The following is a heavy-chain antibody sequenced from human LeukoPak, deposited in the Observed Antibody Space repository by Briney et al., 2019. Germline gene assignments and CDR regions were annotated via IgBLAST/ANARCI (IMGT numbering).Heavy chain of an antibody. V-gene: IGHV3-53*01. CDR1: GFTVSSNY. CDR2: IYSVGST. CDR3: AREGSSGVATVDAFDI. Sequence: GGSLRLSCAASGFTVSSNYMSWVRPAPEKGGGRVSVIYSVGSTYYTDSVKGRFTISRDNSKNTLYLQMNSLRAEDTAVYYCAREGSSGVATVDAFDIWGQGTMVTVSS. D-gene: IGHD3-3*01. J-gene: IGHJ3*02.